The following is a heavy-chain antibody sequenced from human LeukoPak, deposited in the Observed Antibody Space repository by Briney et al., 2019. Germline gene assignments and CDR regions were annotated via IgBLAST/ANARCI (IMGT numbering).Heavy chain of an antibody. CDR3: ARASKDEVVAPRTFFGYYYMDV. CDR2: IYNSGPA. V-gene: IGHV4-59*01. CDR1: GGSISSYS. Sequence: SETLSLTCTVSGGSISSYSRSWIRQPPGKGLEWVAYIYNSGPATYNPSLKSRVTISLDTSKNQFSLKLSSVTAADTAVYYCARASKDEVVAPRTFFGYYYMDVWGKGTTVTVSS. J-gene: IGHJ6*03. D-gene: IGHD2-15*01.